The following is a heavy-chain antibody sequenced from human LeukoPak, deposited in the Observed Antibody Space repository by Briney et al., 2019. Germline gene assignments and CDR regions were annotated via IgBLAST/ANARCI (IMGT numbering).Heavy chain of an antibody. D-gene: IGHD3-22*01. CDR1: GGSISSYY. Sequence: SETLSLTCTVSGGSISSYYWSWIRQPPGKGLEWIGYIYTSGSTNYNPSLTSRVTISVDTSKNQFSLKLSSVTAADTAVYYCARVSAYYYDSSGYFYYFDYWGQGTLVTVSS. CDR3: ARVSAYYYDSSGYFYYFDY. CDR2: IYTSGST. J-gene: IGHJ4*02. V-gene: IGHV4-4*08.